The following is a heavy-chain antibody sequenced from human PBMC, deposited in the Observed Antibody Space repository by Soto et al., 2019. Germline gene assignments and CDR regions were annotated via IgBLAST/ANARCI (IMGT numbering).Heavy chain of an antibody. CDR2: IYWDDDK. Sequence: QITLKESGPTLVKPIQTLTLTCTFSGFSLSTSAVGVGWIRQPPGKALEWLALIYWDDDKRYSPSLKSRLTITKDTSKNQVVLTMTNMDPVDTATYYCTHKPEGYGGNSFDYWGQGTLVTVSS. D-gene: IGHD4-17*01. CDR1: GFSLSTSAVG. CDR3: THKPEGYGGNSFDY. J-gene: IGHJ4*02. V-gene: IGHV2-5*02.